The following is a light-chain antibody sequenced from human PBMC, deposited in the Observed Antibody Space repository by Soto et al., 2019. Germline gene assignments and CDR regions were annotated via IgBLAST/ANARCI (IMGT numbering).Light chain of an antibody. Sequence: QSVLPQQPSVYGAPGQGVTISCTGRNSNIGAGFDVHWYQRLPGTAPKLLIYDNTNRPSGVPDRFSGSSTSTSASLAITGLQGEDDADYYCQSYDNTLSGVVFGGGTKLNVL. CDR3: QSYDNTLSGVV. CDR1: NSNIGAGFD. J-gene: IGLJ2*01. CDR2: DNT. V-gene: IGLV1-40*01.